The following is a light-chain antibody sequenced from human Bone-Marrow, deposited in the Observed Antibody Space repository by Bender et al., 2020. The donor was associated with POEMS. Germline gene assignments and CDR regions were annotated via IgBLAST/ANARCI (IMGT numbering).Light chain of an antibody. J-gene: IGLJ3*02. CDR1: SNNVGYQG. CDR3: SAWDSSLSGWV. Sequence: QAGLTQPPSVSKDLRQTATLTCTGNSNNVGYQGATWLQQHQGHPPKLLSYRNNNGPSGISERFSASRSGNTASLTITGLQPEDEADYYCSAWDSSLSGWVFGGGTKLTVL. V-gene: IGLV10-54*04. CDR2: RNN.